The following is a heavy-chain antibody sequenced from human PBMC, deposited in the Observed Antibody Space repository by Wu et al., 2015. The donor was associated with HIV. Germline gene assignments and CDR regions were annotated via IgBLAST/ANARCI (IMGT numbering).Heavy chain of an antibody. CDR1: GSAFNSYY. CDR3: AVLTRTNQDFDY. J-gene: IGHJ4*02. V-gene: IGHV1-2*02. CDR2: INSINGGT. D-gene: IGHD1-7*01. Sequence: QVHLVQSGAEVKKPGASVNVSCKASGSAFNSYYIHFMRQAPGQGLEWMGRINSINGGTNYAQKFQGRVTMTRDTSISTAYMELSRLRSDDTAVYYCAVLTRTNQDFDYWGQGTLVTGLL.